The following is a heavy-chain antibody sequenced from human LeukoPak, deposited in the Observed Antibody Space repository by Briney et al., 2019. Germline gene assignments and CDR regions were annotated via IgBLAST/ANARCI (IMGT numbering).Heavy chain of an antibody. CDR3: ASGHDSSGWYFDY. J-gene: IGHJ4*02. D-gene: IGHD3-22*01. V-gene: IGHV3-30*01. Sequence: GGSLRLSCAASGFTFSSYAMHWVRQAPGKGLDWVAVISYDGSNKYYADSVKGRFTISRDNSKNTLYLQMNSLRAEDTAVYYCASGHDSSGWYFDYWGQGTLVTVSS. CDR2: ISYDGSNK. CDR1: GFTFSSYA.